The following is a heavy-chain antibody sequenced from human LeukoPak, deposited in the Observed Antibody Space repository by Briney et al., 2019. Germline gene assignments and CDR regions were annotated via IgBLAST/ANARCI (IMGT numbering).Heavy chain of an antibody. CDR3: ASSKGIAAAD. D-gene: IGHD6-13*01. CDR1: GFTFSSYS. V-gene: IGHV3-48*01. Sequence: GGSLRLSCAASGFTFSSYSMNWVRQAPGKGREWVSYISSSSSTIYYADSVKGRFTISRDNAKNSLYLQMNSLRAEDTAVYYCASSKGIAAADWGQGTLVTVSS. J-gene: IGHJ4*02. CDR2: ISSSSSTI.